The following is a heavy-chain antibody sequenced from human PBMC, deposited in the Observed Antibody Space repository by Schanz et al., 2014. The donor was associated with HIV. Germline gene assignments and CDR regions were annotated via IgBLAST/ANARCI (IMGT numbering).Heavy chain of an antibody. CDR2: MYYSGSS. J-gene: IGHJ6*02. CDR3: ARVGRAAAGFIYYYGMDV. Sequence: QVQLQESGPGLVKPSETLSLTCTVSGASISSYYWSWIRQPPGKGLEWIGYMYYSGSSKNNPSIKSRVTISVAPSKNQFSLKLSSVTAADPAVYYCARVGRAAAGFIYYYGMDVWGQGTTVTVSS. D-gene: IGHD6-13*01. V-gene: IGHV4-59*01. CDR1: GASISSYY.